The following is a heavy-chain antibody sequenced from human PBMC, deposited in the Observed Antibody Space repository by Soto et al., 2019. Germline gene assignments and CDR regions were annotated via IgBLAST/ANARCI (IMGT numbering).Heavy chain of an antibody. CDR1: GGSISSDDSS. CDR2: MSHSGTP. CDR3: ARYEGTGGSWSYNWFDP. J-gene: IGHJ5*02. V-gene: IGHV4-30-2*01. D-gene: IGHD2-15*01. Sequence: QLQLQESGSGLVKPSQTLSLTCAVSGGSISSDDSSWSWIRQPPGKGLEWIGYMSHSGTPYYNPSLKSRVTISVDTSNNHFSLKLRSVTAADTAVYYCARYEGTGGSWSYNWFDPWGQGTLVTVSS.